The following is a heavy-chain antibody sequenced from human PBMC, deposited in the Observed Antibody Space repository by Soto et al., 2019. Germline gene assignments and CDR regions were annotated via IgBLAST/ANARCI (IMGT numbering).Heavy chain of an antibody. CDR3: AHRGGAAVGLYYFDY. CDR1: GFSLSTTGVG. D-gene: IGHD6-13*01. J-gene: IGHJ4*02. CDR2: IYWHDDK. V-gene: IGHV2-5*01. Sequence: SGPTLVNPTQTLTLTCPFSGFSLSTTGVGVGWIRQPPGEALEWLALIYWHDDKRYSPSLRSRLTITKDTSKNQVVLTMTNMDPVDTATYYCAHRGGAAVGLYYFDYWGQGTLVTVSS.